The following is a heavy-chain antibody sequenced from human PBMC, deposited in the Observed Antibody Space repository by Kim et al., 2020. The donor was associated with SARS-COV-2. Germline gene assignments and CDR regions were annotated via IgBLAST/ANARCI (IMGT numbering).Heavy chain of an antibody. D-gene: IGHD6-13*01. Sequence: GESLKISCKGSGYSFTTYWIGWVRQMPGKGLEWMGIIYPDDSDTRYSPSFQGQVTILVDKSISTAYLQWSSLKASDTAMYYCARRYYSSSLWGRHNWFDPWGQGTLVIVSS. CDR3: ARRYYSSSLWGRHNWFDP. CDR2: IYPDDSDT. CDR1: GYSFTTYW. V-gene: IGHV5-51*01. J-gene: IGHJ5*02.